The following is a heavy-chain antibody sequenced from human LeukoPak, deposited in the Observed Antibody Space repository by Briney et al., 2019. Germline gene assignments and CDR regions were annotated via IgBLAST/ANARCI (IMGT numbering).Heavy chain of an antibody. CDR2: IYNGGST. V-gene: IGHV3-66*02. CDR1: GLTVSSNY. D-gene: IGHD2-2*01. Sequence: PGGSLRLSCAASGLTVSSNYMSWVRQAPGKGLEWVSVIYNGGSTYYADSVKGRFTITRDNSKNTLYLQMNSLRAEDTAVYYCARSTLPAATGYYSDYWGQGTLVTVAS. CDR3: ARSTLPAATGYYSDY. J-gene: IGHJ4*02.